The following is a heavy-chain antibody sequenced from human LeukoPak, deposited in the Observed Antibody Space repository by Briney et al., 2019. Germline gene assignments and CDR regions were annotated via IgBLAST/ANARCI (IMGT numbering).Heavy chain of an antibody. CDR1: GFTFGDYA. V-gene: IGHV3-49*03. Sequence: PGGSLRLSCTASGFTFGDYAMSWIRRAPGKGLEWVGFIRSEAYGETADYAASVKGRFTISRDDSKAIAYLQMNSLKTEDTAVYHCTRDRGAYNLYDYWGQGTLVTVSS. CDR3: TRDRGAYNLYDY. J-gene: IGHJ4*02. CDR2: IRSEAYGETA. D-gene: IGHD1-1*01.